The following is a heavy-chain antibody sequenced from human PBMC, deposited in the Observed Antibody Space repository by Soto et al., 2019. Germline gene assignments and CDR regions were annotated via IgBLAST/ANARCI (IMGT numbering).Heavy chain of an antibody. J-gene: IGHJ6*02. Sequence: GASVKVSCKASGYTFTSYGISWVRQAPGQGLEWMGWISAYNGNTNYAQKLQGRVTMTTDTSTSTAYMELRSLRSDDTAVYYCARVSNLRFLEWLSHHYYGMHVWGQATTVTVS. V-gene: IGHV1-18*01. CDR3: ARVSNLRFLEWLSHHYYGMHV. CDR2: ISAYNGNT. CDR1: GYTFTSYG. D-gene: IGHD3-3*01.